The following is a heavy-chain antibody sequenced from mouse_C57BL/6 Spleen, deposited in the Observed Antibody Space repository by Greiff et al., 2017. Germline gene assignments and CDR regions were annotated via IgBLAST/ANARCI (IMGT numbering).Heavy chain of an antibody. Sequence: EVKLMESGGDLVKPGGSLKLSCAASGFTFSSYGMSWVRQTPDKRLEWVATISSGGSYTYYPDSVKGRFTISRDNAKNTLYLQMSSLKSEDTAMYYCARSYDYDSYYAMDYWGQGTSVTVSS. D-gene: IGHD2-4*01. CDR3: ARSYDYDSYYAMDY. CDR1: GFTFSSYG. J-gene: IGHJ4*01. CDR2: ISSGGSYT. V-gene: IGHV5-6*01.